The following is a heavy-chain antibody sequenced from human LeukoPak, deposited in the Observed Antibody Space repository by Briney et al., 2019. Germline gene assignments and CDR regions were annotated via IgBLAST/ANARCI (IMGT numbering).Heavy chain of an antibody. V-gene: IGHV3-53*01. D-gene: IGHD3-10*01. CDR1: GFTFSRFT. CDR2: IYTGGRT. CDR3: ARVYYGSGSLYSYYYYMDV. J-gene: IGHJ6*03. Sequence: GGSLRLSCAASGFTFSRFTMNWVRQAPGKGLEWVSVIYTGGRTYYADSVKGRFTISRDNSKNTLYLQMNSLRAEDTAVYYCARVYYGSGSLYSYYYYMDVWGKGTTVTISS.